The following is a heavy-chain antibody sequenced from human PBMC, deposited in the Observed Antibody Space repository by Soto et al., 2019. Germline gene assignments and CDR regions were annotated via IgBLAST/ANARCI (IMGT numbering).Heavy chain of an antibody. CDR1: GFTLGNYV. CDR2: ISGGGHNT. CDR3: AKDLRGSLVFGLFDP. Sequence: PGGSLRLSCAASGFTLGNYVMTWVRQAPGKGLEWVSSISGGGHNTYYADSVKGRFTISRDNSKNTVYLQMNSPRDEDTAVYYCAKDLRGSLVFGLFDPWGQGTLVTVSS. J-gene: IGHJ5*02. V-gene: IGHV3-23*01. D-gene: IGHD4-17*01.